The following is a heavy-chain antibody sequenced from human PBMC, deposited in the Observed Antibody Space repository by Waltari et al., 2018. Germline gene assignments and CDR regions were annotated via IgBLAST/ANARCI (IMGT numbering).Heavy chain of an antibody. CDR3: ARGLVGTFGTFDV. Sequence: QVQLLESGPGLVKASGTLSLTCGVSGGSISSSNSWIWVRQPPGKGLEWIGDVSLSGVTSYNPSLKSRVTISGDMSKSQFSLVLTSVTAADTALYYCARGLVGTFGTFDVWGQGTMVTVSS. V-gene: IGHV4-4*02. CDR1: GGSISSSNS. CDR2: VSLSGVT. J-gene: IGHJ3*01. D-gene: IGHD1-26*01.